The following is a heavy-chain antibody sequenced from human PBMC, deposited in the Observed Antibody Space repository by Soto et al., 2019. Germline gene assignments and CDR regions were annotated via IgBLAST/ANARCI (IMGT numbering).Heavy chain of an antibody. CDR1: GFTFSSYA. Sequence: QVQLVESGGGVVQPGRSLRLSCAASGFTFSSYAMHWVRQAPGKGLEWVAVISYDGSNKYYADSVKGRFTISRDNSKNTLYLQMNSLRAEDTAVYYCARDIVEEWLFPYYYYYYGMDVWGQGTKVTVSS. J-gene: IGHJ6*02. CDR2: ISYDGSNK. V-gene: IGHV3-30-3*01. CDR3: ARDIVEEWLFPYYYYYYGMDV. D-gene: IGHD3-3*01.